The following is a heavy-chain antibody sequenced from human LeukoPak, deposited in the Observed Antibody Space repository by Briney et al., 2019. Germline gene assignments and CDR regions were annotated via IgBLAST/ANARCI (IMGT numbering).Heavy chain of an antibody. V-gene: IGHV3-23*01. CDR3: AKGGYSSSWYTWFDP. D-gene: IGHD6-13*01. CDR1: GFTFSNYA. Sequence: PGGSLRLSCAASGFTFSNYAMSWVRQAPGKGLEWVSSISGSGGSTYYADSVKGRFTISRDNSKNTLYLQMNSLRAEDTAVYYCAKGGYSSSWYTWFDPWGQGTLVTVSS. CDR2: ISGSGGST. J-gene: IGHJ5*02.